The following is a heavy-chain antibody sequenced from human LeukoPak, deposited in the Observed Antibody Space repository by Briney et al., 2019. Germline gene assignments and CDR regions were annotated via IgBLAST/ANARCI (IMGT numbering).Heavy chain of an antibody. J-gene: IGHJ4*02. CDR3: ARGVSVAAAGTRDY. D-gene: IGHD6-13*01. V-gene: IGHV1-8*01. CDR1: GYTFTRYD. Sequence: CASVKVSCKASGYTFTRYDINWGRQATGHRVEWMGWMNPNTWNTHHAQKFQGGVTMSRNTPISPDYMQLSGVRSGDTPWCYCARGVSVAAAGTRDYWGEGTLVTVSS. CDR2: MNPNTWNT.